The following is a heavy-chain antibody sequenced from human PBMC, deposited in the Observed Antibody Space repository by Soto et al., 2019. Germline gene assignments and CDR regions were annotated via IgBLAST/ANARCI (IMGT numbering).Heavy chain of an antibody. CDR2: INRDGSKT. Sequence: EVQLDESGGDLVQPGGSLRLSCAASGFTVSAYWMTWVRQAPGKGLEWVANINRDGSKTSYLDSVRGRFTISRDNVGNSLYLQMDSLRADDTALYYCARDVSPGSSSLYLDAFDIWGQGTMVTVSS. V-gene: IGHV3-7*05. CDR1: GFTVSAYW. J-gene: IGHJ3*02. D-gene: IGHD6-13*01. CDR3: ARDVSPGSSSLYLDAFDI.